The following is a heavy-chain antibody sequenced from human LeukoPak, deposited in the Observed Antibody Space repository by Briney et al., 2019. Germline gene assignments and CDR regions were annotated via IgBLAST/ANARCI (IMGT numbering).Heavy chain of an antibody. D-gene: IGHD3-10*01. CDR3: AKDMYGSRSYGGIDY. V-gene: IGHV3-43D*04. Sequence: PVGTLRLSCAASGFTFDDYAMDWVRQAPGQGLEGVSLISWDGGGTYYADSVKGRFTISRDNSKNSLYLQMNSLRAEDTALYYCAKDMYGSRSYGGIDYWGQGTLVTVSS. CDR2: ISWDGGGT. J-gene: IGHJ4*02. CDR1: GFTFDDYA.